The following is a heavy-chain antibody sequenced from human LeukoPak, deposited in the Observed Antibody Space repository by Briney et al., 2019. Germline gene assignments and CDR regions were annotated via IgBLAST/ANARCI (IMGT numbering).Heavy chain of an antibody. Sequence: GGSLRLSCASSGFTFNYYAMTWVRQAPGKRLEWVPSITTSGASTYYADSVKGRFTISRDNSKNSLYLQMTSLRAEDTAVYYCARYYPTSGIVTLFDYWGQGTLVTVSS. J-gene: IGHJ4*02. V-gene: IGHV3-23*01. CDR3: ARYYPTSGIVTLFDY. D-gene: IGHD1-1*01. CDR2: ITTSGAST. CDR1: GFTFNYYA.